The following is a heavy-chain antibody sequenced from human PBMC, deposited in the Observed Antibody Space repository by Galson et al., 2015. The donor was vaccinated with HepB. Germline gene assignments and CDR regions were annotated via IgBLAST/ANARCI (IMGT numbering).Heavy chain of an antibody. CDR3: ARELATQLPSDP. CDR1: GHTFASYY. V-gene: IGHV1-2*04. CDR2: IDPNSGGT. D-gene: IGHD2-2*01. J-gene: IGHJ5*02. Sequence: SVKVSCKASGHTFASYYMHCVRQGPGQGLEWVRSIDPNSGGTNYAQKFQGWVTMTRDTSISTAYMELSRLRSDDTAVYYCARELATQLPSDPWGQGTLVTVSS.